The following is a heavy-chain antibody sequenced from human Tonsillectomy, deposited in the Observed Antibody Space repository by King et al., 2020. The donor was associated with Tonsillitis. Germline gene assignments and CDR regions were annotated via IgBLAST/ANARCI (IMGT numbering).Heavy chain of an antibody. D-gene: IGHD3-22*01. Sequence: VQLVESGGGLVQPGGSLRLSCAASGFTFSSYWMSWVRQAPGKGLEWVANIKQDGSEKYYVDSVKGRFTISRDNAKNSLYLQMNSLRAEDTAVYYCAFNYYYDSSGYHSYYFDYWGQGTLVTVSS. CDR3: AFNYYYDSSGYHSYYFDY. CDR1: GFTFSSYW. V-gene: IGHV3-7*01. CDR2: IKQDGSEK. J-gene: IGHJ4*02.